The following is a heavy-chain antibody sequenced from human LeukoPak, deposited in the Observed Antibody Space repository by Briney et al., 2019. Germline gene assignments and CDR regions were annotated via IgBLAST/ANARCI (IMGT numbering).Heavy chain of an antibody. Sequence: SETLSLTCTVSGGSINKYYWSWIRQPPGKELEWIGYIDYSGSTNYNRSLKSRVTISVDTSKNQFSLKLSSVTAADTAVYYCAGVYYSSSYDYWYFDLWGRGTLVTVSS. D-gene: IGHD6-13*01. J-gene: IGHJ2*01. CDR3: AGVYYSSSYDYWYFDL. CDR1: GGSINKYY. V-gene: IGHV4-59*01. CDR2: IDYSGST.